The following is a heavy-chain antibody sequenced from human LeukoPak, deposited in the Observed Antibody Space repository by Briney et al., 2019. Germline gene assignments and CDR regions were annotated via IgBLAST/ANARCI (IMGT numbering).Heavy chain of an antibody. V-gene: IGHV3-33*08. D-gene: IGHD3-10*01. J-gene: IGHJ4*02. CDR2: IWYDGSNK. Sequence: GRSLRLSCAASGFTFSSYGMHWVRQAPGKGLEWVAVIWYDGSNKYYADSVKGRFTISRDNSKNTLYLQMNSLRAEDTAVYYCARDGIEVGSGSYYWYYFDYWGQGTLVTVSS. CDR3: ARDGIEVGSGSYYWYYFDY. CDR1: GFTFSSYG.